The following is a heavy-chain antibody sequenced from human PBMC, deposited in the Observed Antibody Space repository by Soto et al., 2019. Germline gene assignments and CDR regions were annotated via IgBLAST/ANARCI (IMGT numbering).Heavy chain of an antibody. CDR2: INPNIGTT. D-gene: IGHD3-16*02. CDR3: ARVVQALEEGHRGKAFDI. V-gene: IGHV1-46*01. J-gene: IGHJ3*02. CDR1: GYTFTNYY. Sequence: GASVKVSCKASGYTFTNYYIQWLRQAPGQGLEWMGIINPNIGTTTYAQNFQGRVSMTRDTSTTTVFMDLSSLRSEDTAVYYCARVVQALEEGHRGKAFDIWARGTEVT.